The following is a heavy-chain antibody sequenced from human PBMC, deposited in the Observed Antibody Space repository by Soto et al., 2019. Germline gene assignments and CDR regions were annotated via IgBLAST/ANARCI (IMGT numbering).Heavy chain of an antibody. V-gene: IGHV3-48*01. Sequence: GGSLRLSCAASGFTFSSFNMNWVRQAPGKGLEWISYISSDRGTIYYADSVKGRFTIYRDDATNSLYLQMNNLRVEDTAVYYCARDAAAPKWDQRNWFETWGQGTLVTVSS. CDR2: ISSDRGTI. CDR1: GFTFSSFN. J-gene: IGHJ5*02. CDR3: ARDAAAPKWDQRNWFET. D-gene: IGHD1-26*01.